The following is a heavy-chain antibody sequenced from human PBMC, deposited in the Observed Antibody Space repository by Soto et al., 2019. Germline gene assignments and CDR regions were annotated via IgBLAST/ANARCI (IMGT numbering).Heavy chain of an antibody. CDR2: IYYSGST. CDR1: GGSISSYY. V-gene: IGHV4-59*12. J-gene: IGHJ5*02. Sequence: SETLSLTCTFSGGSISSYYWIWIRQPPGKRLEWIGYIYYSGSTNYNPSLKSRVTMSVDTSKNQFSLKLSSVTAADTAVYYCARANYIVVVPAATANWFDPWGQGTLVTVSS. CDR3: ARANYIVVVPAATANWFDP. D-gene: IGHD2-2*01.